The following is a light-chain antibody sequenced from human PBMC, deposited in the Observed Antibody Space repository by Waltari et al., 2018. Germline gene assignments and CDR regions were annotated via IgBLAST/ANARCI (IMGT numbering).Light chain of an antibody. V-gene: IGKV1-39*01. J-gene: IGKJ5*01. CDR3: QQSYNSPLT. Sequence: DIQMTQSPSSLSASIGDRVTITCRASQSIRNHVNWYHQQPGTAPRLLIYAASKLEGWVPSRFSGSGSGTEFTLSISSLQTEDFAIYYCQQSYNSPLTFGQGTRLEIK. CDR2: AAS. CDR1: QSIRNH.